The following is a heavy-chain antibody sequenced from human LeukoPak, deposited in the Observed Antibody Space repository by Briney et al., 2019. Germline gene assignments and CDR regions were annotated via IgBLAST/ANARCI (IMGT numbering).Heavy chain of an antibody. CDR3: VRGYCRSPSCYFFDY. Sequence: LSLAFSVHGGPFSGFYWSWIRQPPGKGLEWIGEINHSGSTNYNPTLRRGAAKSLDTSKNQFSLKLSAVTAPDTAVYYFVRGYCRSPSCYFFDYGAQRTLLSVPS. J-gene: IGHJ4*02. D-gene: IGHD2-2*01. V-gene: IGHV4-34*01. CDR2: INHSGST. CDR1: GGPFSGFY.